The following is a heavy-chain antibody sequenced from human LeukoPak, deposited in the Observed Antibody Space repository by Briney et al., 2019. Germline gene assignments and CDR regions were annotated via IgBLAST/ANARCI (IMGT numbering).Heavy chain of an antibody. V-gene: IGHV1-69*05. J-gene: IGHJ4*02. Sequence: SVKVSCKASGGTFSSYAISWVRQAPGRGLEWMGRIIPIFGTANYAQKFQGRVTITTDESTSTAYMELSSLRSEDTAVYYCARGVDYGDYAFDYWGQGTLVTVSS. D-gene: IGHD4-17*01. CDR2: IIPIFGTA. CDR3: ARGVDYGDYAFDY. CDR1: GGTFSSYA.